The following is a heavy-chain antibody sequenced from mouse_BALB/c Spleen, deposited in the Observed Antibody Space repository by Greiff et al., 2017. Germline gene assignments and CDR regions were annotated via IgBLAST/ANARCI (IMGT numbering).Heavy chain of an antibody. V-gene: IGHV5-12-1*01. Sequence: EVQLVESGGGLVKPGGYLKLSCAASGFAFSSYDMSWVRQTSEKRLEWVAYISSGGGSTYYPDTVNGRFTISRDNAKNTLYLQMGSLKSDDTAMYYCARQGVRHAMDYRGQGTAVTVAA. J-gene: IGHJ4*01. CDR1: GFAFSSYD. D-gene: IGHD2-14*01. CDR3: ARQGVRHAMDY. CDR2: ISSGGGST.